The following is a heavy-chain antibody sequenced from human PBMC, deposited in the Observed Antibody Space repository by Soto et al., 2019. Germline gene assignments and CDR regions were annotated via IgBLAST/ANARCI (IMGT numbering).Heavy chain of an antibody. CDR3: ARSPYYGGNPDPRALYDYYGMDV. CDR1: GGTFSSYA. D-gene: IGHD4-17*01. Sequence: QVQLVQSGAEVKKPGSSVKVSCKASGGTFSSYAISWVRQAPGQGLEWMGGIIPIFGTANYAQKFQGRVTITADESTSTDYMELSSLRSEDTAVYYCARSPYYGGNPDPRALYDYYGMDVWGQGTTVTVSS. J-gene: IGHJ6*02. CDR2: IIPIFGTA. V-gene: IGHV1-69*01.